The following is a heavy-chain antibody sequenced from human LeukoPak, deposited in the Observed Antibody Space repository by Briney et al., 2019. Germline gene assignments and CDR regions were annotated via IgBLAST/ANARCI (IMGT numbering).Heavy chain of an antibody. J-gene: IGHJ4*02. D-gene: IGHD3-10*01. CDR3: AKDTVLLWFGELFPIFDY. CDR2: ISWNSGDI. V-gene: IGHV3-9*01. CDR1: GFTFSNYW. Sequence: GGSLRLSCAASGFTFSNYWMHWVRQAPGKGLEWVSSISWNSGDIVYADSVKDRFTISRDNSKHTLYLQMNSLRAEDTAVYYCAKDTVLLWFGELFPIFDYWGQGTLVTVSS.